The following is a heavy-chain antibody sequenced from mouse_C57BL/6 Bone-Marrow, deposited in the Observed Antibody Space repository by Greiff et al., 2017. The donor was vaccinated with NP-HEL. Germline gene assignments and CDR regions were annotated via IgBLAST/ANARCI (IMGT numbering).Heavy chain of an antibody. D-gene: IGHD1-1*01. CDR3: ARWGIFTTVEEDY. V-gene: IGHV1-81*01. CDR2: IYPRSGNT. Sequence: VKLQQSGAELARPGASVKLSCKASGYTFTSYGISWVKQRTGQGLEWIGEIYPRSGNTYYNEKFKGKATLTADKSSSTAYMELRSLTSEDSAVYFCARWGIFTTVEEDYWGQGTTLTVSS. J-gene: IGHJ2*01. CDR1: GYTFTSYG.